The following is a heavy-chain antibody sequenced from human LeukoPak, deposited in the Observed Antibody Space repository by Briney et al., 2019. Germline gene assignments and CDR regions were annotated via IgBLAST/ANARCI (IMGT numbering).Heavy chain of an antibody. D-gene: IGHD3-22*01. J-gene: IGHJ4*02. CDR1: GFTFTSYA. CDR2: ISGRGDST. Sequence: GGSLRLSCVVSGFTFTSYAMNWVRQSTGKGLEWVSGISGRGDSTYYTDSVKGRFTISRDNSKNTVYLQMNSLRAEDTAVYFCAKDFDYYDSSGRDYWGQGTLVTVSS. V-gene: IGHV3-23*01. CDR3: AKDFDYYDSSGRDY.